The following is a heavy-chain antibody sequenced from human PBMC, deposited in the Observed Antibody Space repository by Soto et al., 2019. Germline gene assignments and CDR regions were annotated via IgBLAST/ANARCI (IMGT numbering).Heavy chain of an antibody. CDR3: VRQLPTWPISFFAS. CDR1: EFSFSRYA. J-gene: IGHJ4*02. Sequence: EVQLLGSGGGLVQPGESLRLSCVASEFSFSRYAMTWVRQAAGKGLQWVAGLGPEGRNTFYGESVRGRFTISRDNSRNPLYLQMSSLGPEEPAVYFCVRQLPTWPISFFASWGRGIQVAV. D-gene: IGHD2-21*01. CDR2: LGPEGRNT. V-gene: IGHV3-23*01.